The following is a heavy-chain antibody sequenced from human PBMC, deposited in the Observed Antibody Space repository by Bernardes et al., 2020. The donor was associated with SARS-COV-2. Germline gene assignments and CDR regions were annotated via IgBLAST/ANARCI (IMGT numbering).Heavy chain of an antibody. J-gene: IGHJ6*02. CDR2: ISSSSSYI. D-gene: IGHD1-7*01. V-gene: IGHV3-21*01. CDR3: AREPTNWNYYYYYYGMDV. CDR1: GFTFSSYS. Sequence: LRLSCAASGFTFSSYSMNWVRQAPGKGLEWVSSISSSSSYIYYADSVKGRFTISRDNAKNSLYLQMNSLRAEDTAVYYCAREPTNWNYYYYYYGMDVWGQGTTVTVSS.